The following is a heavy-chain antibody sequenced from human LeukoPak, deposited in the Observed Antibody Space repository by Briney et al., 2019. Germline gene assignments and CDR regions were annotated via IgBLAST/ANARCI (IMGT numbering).Heavy chain of an antibody. V-gene: IGHV4-59*01. J-gene: IGHJ4*02. CDR3: ARERSGSYPPYYFDY. CDR1: GGSISSYY. Sequence: KPWETLSLTCTVSGGSISSYYWGWIRQPPGKGLEWIGYIYYSGSTNYNPSLKSRVTISVDTSKNQFSLKLSSVTAADTAVYYCARERSGSYPPYYFDYWGQGALVTVSS. CDR2: IYYSGST. D-gene: IGHD1-26*01.